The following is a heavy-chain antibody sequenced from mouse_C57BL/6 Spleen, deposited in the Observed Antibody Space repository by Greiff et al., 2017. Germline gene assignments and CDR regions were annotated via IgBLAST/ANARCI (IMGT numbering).Heavy chain of an antibody. CDR2: INPYNGDT. D-gene: IGHD2-4*01. CDR1: GYSFTGYF. V-gene: IGHV1-20*01. J-gene: IGHJ4*01. Sequence: VQLQQSGPELVKPGDSVKISCKASGYSFTGYFMNWVMQSHGKSLEWIGRINPYNGDTFYNQKFKGKATLTVDKSSSTAHMELRSLTSEDSAVYYCARKDDYDEAMDYWGQGTSVTVSS. CDR3: ARKDDYDEAMDY.